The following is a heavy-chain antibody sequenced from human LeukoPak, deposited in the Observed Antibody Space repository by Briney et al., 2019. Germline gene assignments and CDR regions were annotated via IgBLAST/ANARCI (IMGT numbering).Heavy chain of an antibody. V-gene: IGHV1-69*06. CDR2: IIPIFGTA. CDR1: GGTFSSYA. CDR3: AIGSPHYDILTGYYFGY. Sequence: GASVKVSCKASGGTFSSYAISWVRQALGQGLEWMGGIIPIFGTANYAQKFQGRVTITADKSTSTAYMELSSLRSEDTAVYYCAIGSPHYDILTGYYFGYWGQGTLVTVSS. J-gene: IGHJ4*02. D-gene: IGHD3-9*01.